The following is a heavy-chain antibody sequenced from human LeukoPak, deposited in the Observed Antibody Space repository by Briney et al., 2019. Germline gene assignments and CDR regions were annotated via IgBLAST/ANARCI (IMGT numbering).Heavy chain of an antibody. D-gene: IGHD2-8*01. Sequence: PSETLSLICAVYGGSFSAYYWSWIRQPPGKGLEWIGEINHSGSTNYNPSLKSRVTISVDTSKNQFSLKLSSVTAADTAVYYCARASYYAFVIRGHGTMVTVSS. J-gene: IGHJ3*02. CDR3: ARASYYAFVI. CDR1: GGSFSAYY. CDR2: INHSGST. V-gene: IGHV4-34*01.